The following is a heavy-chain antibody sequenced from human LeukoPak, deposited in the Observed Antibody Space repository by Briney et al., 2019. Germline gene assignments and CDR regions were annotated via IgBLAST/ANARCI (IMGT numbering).Heavy chain of an antibody. CDR2: IYSGGST. J-gene: IGHJ3*02. V-gene: IGHV3-66*01. CDR3: ASRTQLTMIVVPGAFDI. CDR1: GFTVSSNY. D-gene: IGHD3-22*01. Sequence: PGGSLRLSCAAPGFTVSSNYMSWVRQAPGKGLEWVSVIYSGGSTYYADSVKGRFTISRDNSKNTLYLQMNSLRAEDTAVYHCASRTQLTMIVVPGAFDIWGQGTMVTVSS.